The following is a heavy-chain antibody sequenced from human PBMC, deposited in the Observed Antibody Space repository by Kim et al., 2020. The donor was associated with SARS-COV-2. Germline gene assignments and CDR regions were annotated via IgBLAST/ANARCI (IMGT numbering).Heavy chain of an antibody. CDR3: ARHPGYFFGMDV. J-gene: IGHJ6*02. V-gene: IGHV3-74*01. Sequence: YADAVKGRLTISRDNDKNTLYLQMNSLRGEDTAVYYRARHPGYFFGMDVWGQGTTVTVSS. D-gene: IGHD3-9*01.